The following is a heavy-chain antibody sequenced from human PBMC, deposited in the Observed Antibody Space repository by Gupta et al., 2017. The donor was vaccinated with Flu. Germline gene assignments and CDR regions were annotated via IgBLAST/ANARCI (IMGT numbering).Heavy chain of an antibody. V-gene: IGHV2-5*02. CDR3: VHSPYYYYYYGLDV. CDR2: IYWDNDK. J-gene: IGHJ6*02. CDR1: GFSLSTHGVG. Sequence: QITLKESGPTVVKPTETLTLTCTFSGFSLSTHGVGVGWIRQSPGKALEWLALIYWDNDKRYTPSLKSRLTITKDTSKNQVVLTMTNMVPVDTATYYCVHSPYYYYYYGLDVWGQGTTVTVSS.